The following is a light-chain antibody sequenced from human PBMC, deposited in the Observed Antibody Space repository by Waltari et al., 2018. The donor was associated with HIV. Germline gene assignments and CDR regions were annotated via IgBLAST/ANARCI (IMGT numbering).Light chain of an antibody. CDR2: EVY. Sequence: HSALTQPASVSGSPGQSITISCTGPTSDFDTFDFVSWYQQSPGRAPKLLIFEVYFRPSGVSQRFSGSKSGDTASLTISALRAEDEADYFCSSYSARGFVAFGGGTKVTVL. V-gene: IGLV2-14*01. J-gene: IGLJ3*02. CDR1: TSDFDTFDF. CDR3: SSYSARGFVA.